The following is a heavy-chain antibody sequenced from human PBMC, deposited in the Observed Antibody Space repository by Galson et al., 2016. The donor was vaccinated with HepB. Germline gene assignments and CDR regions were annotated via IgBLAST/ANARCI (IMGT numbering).Heavy chain of an antibody. D-gene: IGHD1-26*01. CDR2: ISSGGGST. J-gene: IGHJ6*02. V-gene: IGHV3-23*01. Sequence: SLRLSCAASGFTFNTYAMSWVRQAPEKGLEWVSAISSGGGSTYYADSVKGRFTISRDNSKNTLYLQMNSLRVEDTAIYYCANRELPYGMDIWGQGTTVTVSS. CDR1: GFTFNTYA. CDR3: ANRELPYGMDI.